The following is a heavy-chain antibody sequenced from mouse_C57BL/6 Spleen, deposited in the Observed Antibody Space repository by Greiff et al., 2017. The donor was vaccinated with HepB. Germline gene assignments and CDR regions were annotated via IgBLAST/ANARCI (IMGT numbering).Heavy chain of an antibody. CDR3: ARAATVWYFDV. Sequence: QVQLQQSGPELVKPGASVEISCKASGYAFSSSWMNWVKQRPGKGLEWIGRIYPGDGDTNYNGKFKGKATLTADKSSSTAYMQLSSLTSEDSAVYFCARAATVWYFDVWGTGTTVTVSS. CDR2: IYPGDGDT. D-gene: IGHD1-1*01. V-gene: IGHV1-82*01. CDR1: GYAFSSSW. J-gene: IGHJ1*03.